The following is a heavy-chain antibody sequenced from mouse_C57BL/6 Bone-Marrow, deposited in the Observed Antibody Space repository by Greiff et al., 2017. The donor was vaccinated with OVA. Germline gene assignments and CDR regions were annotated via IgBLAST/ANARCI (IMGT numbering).Heavy chain of an antibody. CDR2: IHPGNGDT. CDR1: GYTFTTYF. V-gene: IGHV1-47*01. Sequence: QVQLQQSGAELVKPGASVKMSCKASGYTFTTYFIEWVKQRPGQGLEWIGEIHPGNGDTNYNDKFKGKATLTAEKSSNTAYLKLSRLTTDDSAVYSCASVDGSTVYWYFDDWGTGTTVTVSS. J-gene: IGHJ1*03. D-gene: IGHD1-1*01. CDR3: ASVDGSTVYWYFDD.